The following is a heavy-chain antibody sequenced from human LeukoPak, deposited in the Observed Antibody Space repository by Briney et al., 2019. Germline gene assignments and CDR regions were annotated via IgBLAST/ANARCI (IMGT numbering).Heavy chain of an antibody. CDR3: ARAMDGDYFDY. CDR2: IYYSGST. CDR1: GGSISSGGYY. J-gene: IGHJ4*02. Sequence: SQTLSLTCTVSGGSISSGGYYWRWIRQHPGKGLEWIGYIYYSGSTYYNPSLKSRVTISVDTSKNQFSLKLSSVTAADTAVYYCARAMDGDYFDYWGQGTLVTVSS. D-gene: IGHD4-17*01. V-gene: IGHV4-31*03.